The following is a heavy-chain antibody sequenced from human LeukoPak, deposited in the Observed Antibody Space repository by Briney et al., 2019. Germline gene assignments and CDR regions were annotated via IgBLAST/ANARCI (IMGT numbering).Heavy chain of an antibody. D-gene: IGHD2-2*01. CDR1: GGSISSSTYY. J-gene: IGHJ4*02. Sequence: AETLSLTCTVSGGSISSSTYYWGWIRQPPGKGLEWIDMMYYSRSTYYNPSLKSRVTISVDTSKNQFSLKLNSVTAADTAVYYCARHYCSSARCYVDYWGQGTLARVSS. CDR3: ARHYCSSARCYVDY. V-gene: IGHV4-39*01. CDR2: MYYSRST.